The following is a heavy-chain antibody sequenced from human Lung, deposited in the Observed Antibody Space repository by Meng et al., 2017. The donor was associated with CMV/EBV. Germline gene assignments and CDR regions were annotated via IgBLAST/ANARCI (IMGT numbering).Heavy chain of an antibody. CDR3: ARGILPQRGSTVPTPDY. J-gene: IGHJ4*02. CDR2: INPSGST. CDR1: GGSFSGYY. V-gene: IGHV4-34*01. D-gene: IGHD4-11*01. Sequence: SXTXSLXCAVYGGSFSGYYWSWIRQPPGKGLEWIGEINPSGSTNYNPSLKSRVTISVDTSKNQFSLRLSSVTAADTALYYCARGILPQRGSTVPTPDYWGQGXPVTVSS.